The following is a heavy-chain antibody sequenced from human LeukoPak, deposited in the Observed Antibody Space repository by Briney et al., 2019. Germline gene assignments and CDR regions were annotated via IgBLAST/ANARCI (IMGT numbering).Heavy chain of an antibody. D-gene: IGHD2-21*02. CDR1: GFTFRSFW. CDR3: ARESPACGEDCYFDY. J-gene: IGHJ4*02. V-gene: IGHV3-74*01. Sequence: GGSLRLSCAASGFTFRSFWMHWVRQAPGKGLLWVSRINSDGTSTTYADSVKGRFTISRDNAKNTVYLHMNSLRAEDTAMYYCARESPACGEDCYFDYWGQGTLVTVSS. CDR2: INSDGTST.